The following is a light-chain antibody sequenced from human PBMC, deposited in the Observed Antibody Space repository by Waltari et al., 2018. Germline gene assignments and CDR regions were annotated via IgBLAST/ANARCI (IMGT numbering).Light chain of an antibody. V-gene: IGLV3-27*01. Sequence: YELTQPSSVSVSPGQTARITCSGDVLGKKFIRWFQQKPGQAPVLLIFRDSERPSGIPERFSGSSSGTTVTLTISGAQVEDEADYYCFTVDDNSLRLFGGGTKLTVL. CDR2: RDS. CDR1: VLGKKF. CDR3: FTVDDNSLRL. J-gene: IGLJ2*01.